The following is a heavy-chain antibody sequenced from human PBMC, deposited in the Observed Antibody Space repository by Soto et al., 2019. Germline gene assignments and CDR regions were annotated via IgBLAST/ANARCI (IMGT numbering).Heavy chain of an antibody. V-gene: IGHV1-3*05. J-gene: IGHJ4*02. CDR1: GYTFTSYA. D-gene: IGHD6-13*01. CDR3: ARGIAPYYFDY. CDR2: INAGNGNT. Sequence: QVQLVQSGAEEKKPGASVKVSCKASGYTFTSYAMHWVRQAPGQRLEWMGWINAGNGNTKYSQKFQVRVTITRDTSASTAYMELSSLRSEDTAVYYCARGIAPYYFDYWGQGTLVTVSS.